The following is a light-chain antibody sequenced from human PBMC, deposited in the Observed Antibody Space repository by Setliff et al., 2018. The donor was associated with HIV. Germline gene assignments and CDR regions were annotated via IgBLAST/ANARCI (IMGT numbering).Light chain of an antibody. CDR2: EVR. J-gene: IGLJ1*01. Sequence: QYVLTQPASVSGSPGQSITISCTGTSSDVGGYNYVSWYQQHPGKAPKLIIYEVRNRPSGVSNRYSGSKSGNTASLTISGLQTEDEADYYCSSYAITNTLPFGTGTKVTVL. V-gene: IGLV2-14*01. CDR3: SSYAITNTLP. CDR1: SSDVGGYNY.